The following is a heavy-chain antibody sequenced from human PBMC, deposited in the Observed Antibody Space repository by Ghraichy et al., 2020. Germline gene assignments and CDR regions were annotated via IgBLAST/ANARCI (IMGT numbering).Heavy chain of an antibody. V-gene: IGHV1-18*01. Sequence: ASVKVSCKASGYTFTTYGISWVRRAPGQGLEWMGWISTHNGKTNYAQNLQDRVTMTTDTSTSTAYMELRSLRSDDTADYYCARGPYYYDPSSYLRPNPHHSYYDGMDVWGQGTTVTVSS. J-gene: IGHJ6*02. D-gene: IGHD3-22*01. CDR2: ISTHNGKT. CDR1: GYTFTTYG. CDR3: ARGPYYYDPSSYLRPNPHHSYYDGMDV.